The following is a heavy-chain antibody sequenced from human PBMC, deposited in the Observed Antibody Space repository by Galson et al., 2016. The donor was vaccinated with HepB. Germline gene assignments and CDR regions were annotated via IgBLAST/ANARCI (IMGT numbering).Heavy chain of an antibody. J-gene: IGHJ6*02. CDR2: IIPIFGTP. CDR1: GDTFSSYA. CDR3: ARDPGVAAAGHYNGLDV. D-gene: IGHD6-13*01. V-gene: IGHV1-69*13. Sequence: SVKVSCKASGDTFSSYAISWVRQAPGQGLEWMGGIIPIFGTPNYAQKFQGRVTITADESTSTAYMELSSLRSEDTAVYYCARDPGVAAAGHYNGLDVWGQGTTVTVSS.